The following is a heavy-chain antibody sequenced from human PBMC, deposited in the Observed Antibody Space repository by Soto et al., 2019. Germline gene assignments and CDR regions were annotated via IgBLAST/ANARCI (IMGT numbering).Heavy chain of an antibody. CDR3: ARATYDSSTYYLDY. CDR1: GASISGGAYY. CDR2: IYYTGNP. Sequence: QVQLQESGPGLVKPSQTLSLTCTVSGASISGGAYYWTWIRRPPGKGLEWIGSIYYTGNPYSNPSLESRLSISVDPSNNQFALRLTSVTAPDTAIYYCARATYDSSTYYLDYWGQGTLVTVSS. V-gene: IGHV4-30-4*01. D-gene: IGHD3-22*01. J-gene: IGHJ4*02.